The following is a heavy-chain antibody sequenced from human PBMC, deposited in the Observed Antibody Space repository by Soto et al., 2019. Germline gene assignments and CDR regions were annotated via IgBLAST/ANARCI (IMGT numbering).Heavy chain of an antibody. Sequence: GGSLRLSCAASGLTFSSYSMNWVRQAPGKGLEWVSYISGSSSIMYYADSVKGRFTISRDNAKNSLYLQMNSLRAEDTAAYYCASSVVVVSAGIPFDYWGQGTLVTVSP. D-gene: IGHD2-2*01. CDR1: GLTFSSYS. CDR3: ASSVVVVSAGIPFDY. CDR2: ISGSSSIM. V-gene: IGHV3-48*01. J-gene: IGHJ4*02.